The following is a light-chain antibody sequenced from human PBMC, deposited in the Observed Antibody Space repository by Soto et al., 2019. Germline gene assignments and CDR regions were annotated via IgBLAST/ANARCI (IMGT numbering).Light chain of an antibody. CDR1: QSVSSN. Sequence: EIVMTQSPATLSVSPGERATLSCRASQSVSSNLAWYQQKPGQAPRLLIHGASKRATGIPARFSGSGSGTEFALTISSLQTEDFAVYYCQQYYNWPPETFGQGTKVDIK. CDR3: QQYYNWPPET. V-gene: IGKV3-15*01. CDR2: GAS. J-gene: IGKJ2*01.